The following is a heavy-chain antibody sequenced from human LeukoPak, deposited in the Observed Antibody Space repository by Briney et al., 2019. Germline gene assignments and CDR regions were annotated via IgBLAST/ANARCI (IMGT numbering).Heavy chain of an antibody. CDR1: GGTFSSYA. D-gene: IGHD5-18*01. Sequence: ASVKVSCTASGGTFSSYAISWVRQAPGQGLEWMGIINPSGGSTSYAQKFQGRVTMTRDMSTSTVYMELSSLRSEDTAVYYCAREWGGDTAMDADYYYYYMDVWGKGTTVTVSS. CDR2: INPSGGST. V-gene: IGHV1-46*01. CDR3: AREWGGDTAMDADYYYYYMDV. J-gene: IGHJ6*03.